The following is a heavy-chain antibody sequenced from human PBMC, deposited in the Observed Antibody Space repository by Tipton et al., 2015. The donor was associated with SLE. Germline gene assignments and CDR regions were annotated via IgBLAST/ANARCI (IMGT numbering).Heavy chain of an antibody. CDR2: IKSKTDGGTT. J-gene: IGHJ6*02. D-gene: IGHD3-3*01. V-gene: IGHV3-15*01. CDR3: TTLQPTQYNFWSGTYRQLYYYHMDV. CDR1: GFTFTNAW. Sequence: GSLRLSCAASGFTFTNAWMSWVRQAPGKGLEWVGRIKSKTDGGTTDYAAPVKGRFTISRDDSKNTLYLQMNSLKTEDTAVYSCTTLQPTQYNFWSGTYRQLYYYHMDVWGQGTTVTVSS.